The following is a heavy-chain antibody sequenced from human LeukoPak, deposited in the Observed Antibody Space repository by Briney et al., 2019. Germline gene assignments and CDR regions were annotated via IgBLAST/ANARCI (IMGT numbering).Heavy chain of an antibody. CDR1: GFTFSSYA. D-gene: IGHD3-22*01. CDR2: IAYDGSSN. CDR3: ARGPAMIVRPPGLDY. Sequence: GGSLRLSCAASGFTFSSYAIHWVRQAPGKGLEWVSVIAYDGSSNYSADSVKGRFTVSRDNSKNTLYLQMNSLRAEDTAVYFCARGPAMIVRPPGLDYWATEPWSPSPQ. J-gene: IGHJ4*01. V-gene: IGHV3-30*04.